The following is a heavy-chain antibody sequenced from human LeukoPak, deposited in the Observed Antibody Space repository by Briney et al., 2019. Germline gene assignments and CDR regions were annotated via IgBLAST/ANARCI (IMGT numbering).Heavy chain of an antibody. CDR3: AKDAGTGVVVAGSSDY. V-gene: IGHV3-9*01. CDR2: ISWNSGRI. CDR1: GFTVSSNY. J-gene: IGHJ4*02. Sequence: GGSLRLSCAASGFTVSSNYMTWVRQAPGKGLEWVSGISWNSGRIDYADSVKGRFTISRDNAKNSLYLQMNSRRAEDTALYYCAKDAGTGVVVAGSSDYWGQGTLVTVSS. D-gene: IGHD6-19*01.